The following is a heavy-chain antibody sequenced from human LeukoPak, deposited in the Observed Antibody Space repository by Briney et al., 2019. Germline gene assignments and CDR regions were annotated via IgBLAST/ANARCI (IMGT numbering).Heavy chain of an antibody. CDR3: AKDRGLRYFDWLSYFDY. Sequence: PGGSLRLSCATSGFTFSVYAMSWVRQAPGKGLEWVSAISGSGGSTYYADSVKGRFTISRDNSKNTLYLQMNSLRAEDTAVYYCAKDRGLRYFDWLSYFDYWGQGTLVTVSS. CDR2: ISGSGGST. CDR1: GFTFSVYA. J-gene: IGHJ4*02. D-gene: IGHD3-9*01. V-gene: IGHV3-23*01.